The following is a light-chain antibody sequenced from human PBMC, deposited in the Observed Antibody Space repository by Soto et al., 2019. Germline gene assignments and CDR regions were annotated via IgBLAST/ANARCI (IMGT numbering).Light chain of an antibody. CDR1: QSVTSSY. V-gene: IGKV3-20*01. CDR2: GAS. Sequence: EIVLTQSPGTLSLSPGERATLSCRASQSVTSSYLAWYQQKPGQAPRLLISGASSRATGIPDRFSGSGSGTDFTLTIRRLEPEDFAVYYCQQYSTSRLTFGGGTKVEIK. CDR3: QQYSTSRLT. J-gene: IGKJ4*01.